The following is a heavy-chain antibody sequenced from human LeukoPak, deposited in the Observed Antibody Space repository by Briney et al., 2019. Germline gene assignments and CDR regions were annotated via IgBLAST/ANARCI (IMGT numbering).Heavy chain of an antibody. CDR1: GFSFSSYA. J-gene: IGHJ4*02. Sequence: GGSLRLSCVASGFSFSSYAMSWVRQAPGKGLEWVSAISGSGGNTYYADSVKGRFTISRDNSKNTLYLQMNSLRAEDTAVYYCAKWGQGVEYWGQGTLVTVSS. V-gene: IGHV3-23*01. D-gene: IGHD5-24*01. CDR3: AKWGQGVEY. CDR2: ISGSGGNT.